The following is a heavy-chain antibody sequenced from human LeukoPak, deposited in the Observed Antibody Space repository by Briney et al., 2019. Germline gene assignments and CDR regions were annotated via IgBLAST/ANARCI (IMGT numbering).Heavy chain of an antibody. V-gene: IGHV3-73*01. CDR3: TRRQLGDGYNTDY. D-gene: IGHD5-24*01. CDR2: IRSKANSYAT. Sequence: GGSLRLSCAASGFTFSGSAMHWVRQASGKGVEGVGRIRSKANSYATAYAASVKGRFTISRDDSKNTAYLQMNSLKTEDTAVYYRTRRQLGDGYNTDYWGQGTLVTVSS. CDR1: GFTFSGSA. J-gene: IGHJ4*02.